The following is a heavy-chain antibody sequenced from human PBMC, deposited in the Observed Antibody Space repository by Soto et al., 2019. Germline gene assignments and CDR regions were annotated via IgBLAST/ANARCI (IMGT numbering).Heavy chain of an antibody. Sequence: QVQLVQSGAEVKKPGSSVKVSCKASGGTFSSYAISWVRQAPGQGLEWMGGIIRIFGTANYAQKFQGRVTITADESTSTSYMELSSLRSEDTAVYYCASYSIAYCGGDCYRAFDIWGQGTMVTVSS. V-gene: IGHV1-69*01. J-gene: IGHJ3*02. CDR3: ASYSIAYCGGDCYRAFDI. D-gene: IGHD2-21*02. CDR2: IIRIFGTA. CDR1: GGTFSSYA.